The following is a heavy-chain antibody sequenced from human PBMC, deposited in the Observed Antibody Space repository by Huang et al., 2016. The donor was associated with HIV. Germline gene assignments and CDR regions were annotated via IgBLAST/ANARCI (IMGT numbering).Heavy chain of an antibody. CDR3: ASRTTVTTTSNYHYFYMDV. Sequence: QLQLQESGPGLVKPSETLSLTCTVSGGSISSSSYSWGWIRQSPGKGLEWMGRMYSIGTGYYNPSLKSRVTMSVDRSSKQFSLKMHSVTAADTAVYYCASRTTVTTTSNYHYFYMDVWGKGTTVIVSS. CDR2: MYSIGTG. V-gene: IGHV4-39*01. D-gene: IGHD4-17*01. J-gene: IGHJ6*03. CDR1: GGSISSSSYS.